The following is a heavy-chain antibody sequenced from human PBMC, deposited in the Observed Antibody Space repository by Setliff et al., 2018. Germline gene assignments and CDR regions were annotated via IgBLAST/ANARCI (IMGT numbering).Heavy chain of an antibody. V-gene: IGHV4-30-4*08. D-gene: IGHD3-22*01. CDR2: IYSSGST. J-gene: IGHJ4*02. Sequence: SETLSLTCTVSGGSISSGDYYWSWIRQPPGKGLEWIGYIYSSGSTYYNPSLKSRVSISVDTSKNQFSLELSSATAADTAVYYCARESRYYYDNLGTLDYWGQGTLVTVSS. CDR1: GGSISSGDYY. CDR3: ARESRYYYDNLGTLDY.